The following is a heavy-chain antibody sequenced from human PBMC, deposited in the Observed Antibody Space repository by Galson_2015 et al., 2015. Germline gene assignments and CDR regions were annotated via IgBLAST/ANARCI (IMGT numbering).Heavy chain of an antibody. CDR3: ASINLGRSCWYLDL. CDR1: GFTFSAYA. Sequence: SLRLSCAASGFTFSAYAMHWVRQAPGKGLEWVANIRQDGSEKYYVDSVKGRFTISRDNAKNSLYLHMNSLRADDTAVYYCASINLGRSCWYLDLWGRGTLVTVSS. V-gene: IGHV3-7*03. CDR2: IRQDGSEK. D-gene: IGHD1-26*01. J-gene: IGHJ2*01.